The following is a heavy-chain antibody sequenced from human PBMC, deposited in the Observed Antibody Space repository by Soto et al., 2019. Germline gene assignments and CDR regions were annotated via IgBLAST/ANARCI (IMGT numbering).Heavy chain of an antibody. CDR1: GDSITSRNW. V-gene: IGHV4-4*02. D-gene: IGHD1-1*01. J-gene: IGHJ4*02. Sequence: QVQLQESGPGLVKPSGTLSLTCAVSGDSITSRNWWSLVRQAPGKGLEWIGEIYHSGASTYNPSLKSRTTMSVDPSNNHLYLKLTSVTAADTSVYFCVRDLGTGTDYWGRGTLVTVA. CDR3: VRDLGTGTDY. CDR2: IYHSGAS.